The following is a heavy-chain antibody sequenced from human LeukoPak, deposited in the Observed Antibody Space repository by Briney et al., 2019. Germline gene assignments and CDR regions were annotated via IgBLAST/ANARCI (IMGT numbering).Heavy chain of an antibody. J-gene: IGHJ5*02. CDR1: GFTFSDYY. CDR2: ISSSGSTI. D-gene: IGHD6-13*01. Sequence: PGGSLRLSCAASGFTFSDYYMSWIRQAPGKGLEWVSYISSSGSTIYYADSVKGRFTISRDNAKNSLYLQMNSLRAEDTAVYYCARVVSPAAGRDLYWFDPWGQGTLVTVSS. V-gene: IGHV3-11*01. CDR3: ARVVSPAAGRDLYWFDP.